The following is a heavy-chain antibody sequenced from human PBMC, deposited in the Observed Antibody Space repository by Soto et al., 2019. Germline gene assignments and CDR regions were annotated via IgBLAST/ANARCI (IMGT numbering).Heavy chain of an antibody. V-gene: IGHV4-34*01. CDR1: GGSFSGYY. CDR2: INHSGST. D-gene: IGHD3-10*01. CDR3: ARGVYYGSGSLGY. J-gene: IGHJ4*02. Sequence: NPSETLSLTCAVYGGSFSGYYWSWIRQPPGKGLEWIGEINHSGSTSYNPSLKSRVTISVDTSKNQFSLKLSSVTAADTAVYYCARGVYYGSGSLGYWGQGTLVTVSS.